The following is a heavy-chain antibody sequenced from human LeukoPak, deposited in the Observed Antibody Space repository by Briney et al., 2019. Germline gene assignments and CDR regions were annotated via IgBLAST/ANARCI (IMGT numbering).Heavy chain of an antibody. J-gene: IGHJ6*02. V-gene: IGHV3-23*01. D-gene: IGHD1-26*01. Sequence: PGGSLRLSCGASGLTVSSYAMSWVRQAPGKGLEWVSTIIGSAANTYYADSVKGRFTISRDDSKNTVYLQMNSLRAGDTAVYYCAKAVGATRGYYYSGMDVWGQGTTVTVSS. CDR2: IIGSAANT. CDR3: AKAVGATRGYYYSGMDV. CDR1: GLTVSSYA.